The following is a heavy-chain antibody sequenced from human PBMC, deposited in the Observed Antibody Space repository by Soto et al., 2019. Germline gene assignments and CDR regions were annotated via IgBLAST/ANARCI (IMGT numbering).Heavy chain of an antibody. J-gene: IGHJ6*03. CDR2: INHSGST. D-gene: IGHD2-2*03. CDR3: ARLDRDRRNYYYYYYMDV. V-gene: IGHV4-34*01. CDR1: GGSFSGYY. Sequence: SETLSLTCAVYGGSFSGYYWSWIRQPPGKGLEWIGEINHSGSTNYNPSLKSRVTISVDTSKNQFSLKLSSVTAADTAVYYCARLDRDRRNYYYYYYMDVWGKGTTVTVSS.